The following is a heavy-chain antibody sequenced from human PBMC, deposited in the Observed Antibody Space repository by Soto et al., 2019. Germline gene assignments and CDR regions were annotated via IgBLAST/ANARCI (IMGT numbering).Heavy chain of an antibody. V-gene: IGHV3-30-3*01. CDR2: ISYDGSNK. D-gene: IGHD6-13*01. Sequence: QVQLVESGGGVVQPGRSLRLSCAASGFTFSSYAMHWVRQDPGKGLEWVAVISYDGSNKYYADSVKGRFTISRDNSKNTLYLQRNRLRAEDTAVYYCARSSIAAAGTGGFDYWGQGTLV. J-gene: IGHJ4*02. CDR3: ARSSIAAAGTGGFDY. CDR1: GFTFSSYA.